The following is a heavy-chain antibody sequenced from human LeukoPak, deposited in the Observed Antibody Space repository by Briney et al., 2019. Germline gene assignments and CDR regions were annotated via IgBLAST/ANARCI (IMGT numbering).Heavy chain of an antibody. V-gene: IGHV3-21*01. CDR1: GFTFSTHS. D-gene: IGHD1-26*01. J-gene: IGHJ6*03. CDR3: ARGGSQTYYYYYYMDV. CDR2: ISSSSSYI. Sequence: PGGSLRLSCAASGFTFSTHSMNWVRQAPGKGLEWVSSISSSSSYIYYADSVRGRFTISRDNAKNSLYLQMNSLRAEDTAVYFCARGGSQTYYYYYYMDVWGKGTMVTVSS.